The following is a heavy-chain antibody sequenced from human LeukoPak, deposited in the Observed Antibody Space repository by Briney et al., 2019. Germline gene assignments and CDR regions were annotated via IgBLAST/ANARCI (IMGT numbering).Heavy chain of an antibody. CDR1: GFTFSSYG. CDR3: VTYNWEYETDY. CDR2: ISYDGSNK. D-gene: IGHD1-20*01. J-gene: IGHJ4*02. V-gene: IGHV3-30*03. Sequence: GGSLRLSCAASGFTFSSYGMHWVRQAPGKGLEWVAVISYDGSNKYYADSVKGRFTISRDNSKNTLYLQMNILRAEDTAVYYCVTYNWEYETDYWGQGTLVTVSS.